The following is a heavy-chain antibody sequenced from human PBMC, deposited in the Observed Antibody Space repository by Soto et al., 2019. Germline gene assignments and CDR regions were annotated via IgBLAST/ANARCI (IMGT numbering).Heavy chain of an antibody. Sequence: GGSLRLSCAASGFTFSSYGMHWVRQAPGKGLEWVAVISYDGSNKYYADSVKGRFTISRDNSKNTLYLQMNSLRAEDTAVYYCAKDSRPMTTVTTLNYWGQGTLVTVSS. CDR1: GFTFSSYG. J-gene: IGHJ4*02. CDR2: ISYDGSNK. V-gene: IGHV3-30*18. D-gene: IGHD4-17*01. CDR3: AKDSRPMTTVTTLNY.